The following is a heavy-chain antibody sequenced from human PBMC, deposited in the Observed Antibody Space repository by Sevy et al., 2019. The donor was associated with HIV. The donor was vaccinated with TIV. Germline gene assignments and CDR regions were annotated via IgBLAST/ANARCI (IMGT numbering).Heavy chain of an antibody. D-gene: IGHD6-13*01. CDR3: PVIVAAGRAY. CDR2: ISGSGGST. J-gene: IGHJ4*02. V-gene: IGHV3-23*01. CDR1: GFIFRSHV. Sequence: GGSLRLSCAASGFIFRSHVMSWVRQAPGKGLEWVSTISGSGGSTYYADSVKGRFTISRDNSNNALFLEMNSLRADDTAVYYCPVIVAAGRAYWGQGTLVTVSS.